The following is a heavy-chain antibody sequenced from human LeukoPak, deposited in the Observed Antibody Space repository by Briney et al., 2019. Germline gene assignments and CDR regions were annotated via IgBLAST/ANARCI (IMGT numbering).Heavy chain of an antibody. D-gene: IGHD3-9*01. CDR3: ARGPDYDILTGYYYWYFDL. V-gene: IGHV4-61*01. CDR1: GGSISSGSYY. Sequence: SETLSLTCTVSGGSISSGSYYWSWIRQPPGKGLEWIGYIYYSGSTNYNPSLKSRVTISVDTSKNQFSLKLSSVTAADTAVYYCARGPDYDILTGYYYWYFDLWGRGTLVTVSS. J-gene: IGHJ2*01. CDR2: IYYSGST.